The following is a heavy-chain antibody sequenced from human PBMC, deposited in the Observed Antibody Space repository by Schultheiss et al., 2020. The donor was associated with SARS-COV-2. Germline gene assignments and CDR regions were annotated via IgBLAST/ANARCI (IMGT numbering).Heavy chain of an antibody. CDR3: ARYDSSGYYYAGFDY. CDR1: GGSISSGDYY. CDR2: IYYSGST. J-gene: IGHJ4*02. D-gene: IGHD3-22*01. V-gene: IGHV4-30-4*01. Sequence: SETLSLTCTVSGGSISSGDYYWSWIRQPPGKGLEWIGYIYYSGSTYYNPSLKSRVTISVDTSKNQFSLKLSSVTAADTAVYYCARYDSSGYYYAGFDYWGQGTLVTVSS.